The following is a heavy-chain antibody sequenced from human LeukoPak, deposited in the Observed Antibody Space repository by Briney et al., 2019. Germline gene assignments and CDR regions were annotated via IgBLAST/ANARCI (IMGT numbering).Heavy chain of an antibody. Sequence: GGSLRLSCAASGFTFSSYSMNWVRQAPGKGLEWVSVIYSGGSTYYADSVKGRFTIPRDNSKNTLYLQMNSLRAEDTAVYYCARDIGHLDYWGQGTLVTVSS. CDR1: GFTFSSYS. CDR2: IYSGGST. V-gene: IGHV3-66*01. J-gene: IGHJ4*02. D-gene: IGHD2-15*01. CDR3: ARDIGHLDY.